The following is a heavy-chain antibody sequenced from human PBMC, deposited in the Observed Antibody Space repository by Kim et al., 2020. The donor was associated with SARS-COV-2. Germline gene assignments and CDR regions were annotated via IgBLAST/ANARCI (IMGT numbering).Heavy chain of an antibody. CDR1: GFTVSSNY. V-gene: IGHV3-53*01. J-gene: IGHJ3*01. CDR2: IYSSSST. D-gene: IGHD2-15*01. Sequence: GGSLRLSCAASGFTVSSNYMSWVRQAPGKGLEWVSDIYSSSSTYYADSVKGRFTISRDNSKNTLYLQMNSLRAEDTAVYYCAREDNGGNPLSGAFDLWGQGTMVTVSS. CDR3: AREDNGGNPLSGAFDL.